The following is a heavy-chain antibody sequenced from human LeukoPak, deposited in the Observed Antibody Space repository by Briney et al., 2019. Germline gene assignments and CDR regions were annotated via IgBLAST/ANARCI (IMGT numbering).Heavy chain of an antibody. D-gene: IGHD6-19*01. V-gene: IGHV4-39*01. CDR2: IYYSGST. Sequence: SETLSLTCTVSGGSISSSSHYWGWIRQPPGKGLEWIGSIYYSGSTYYNPSLKSRVTISVDTSKNQFSLKLSSVTAADTAVYYCARDGIAVAGVGYWGQGTLVTVSS. J-gene: IGHJ4*02. CDR3: ARDGIAVAGVGY. CDR1: GGSISSSSHY.